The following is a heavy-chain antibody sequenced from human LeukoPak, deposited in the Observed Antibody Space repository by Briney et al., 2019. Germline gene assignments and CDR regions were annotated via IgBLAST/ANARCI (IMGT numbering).Heavy chain of an antibody. CDR2: ISWNRGSI. CDR1: RVSFYDYT. CDR3: AKGVHDFWSGHAFDI. D-gene: IGHD3-3*01. Sequence: GGSLRLSCTDSRVSFYDYTMYWVRQIPGKGLEWVSAISWNRGSIGYADSVKGRFTISRDNAKSSLYLQMNSLRPEDTALYYCAKGVHDFWSGHAFDIWGQGTMVTVSS. V-gene: IGHV3-9*01. J-gene: IGHJ3*02.